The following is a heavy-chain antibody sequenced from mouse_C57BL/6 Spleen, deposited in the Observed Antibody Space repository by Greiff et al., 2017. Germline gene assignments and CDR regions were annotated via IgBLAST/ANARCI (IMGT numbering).Heavy chain of an antibody. CDR2: IYPGDGDT. D-gene: IGHD6-2*01. Sequence: QVQLKQSGPELVKPGASVKISCKASGYAFSSSWMNWVKQRPGKGLEWIGRIYPGDGDTNYNGKFKGKATLTADKSSSTAYMQLSSLTSEDSAVYFCARSSLLYAMDYWGQGTSVTVSS. CDR3: ARSSLLYAMDY. CDR1: GYAFSSSW. V-gene: IGHV1-82*01. J-gene: IGHJ4*01.